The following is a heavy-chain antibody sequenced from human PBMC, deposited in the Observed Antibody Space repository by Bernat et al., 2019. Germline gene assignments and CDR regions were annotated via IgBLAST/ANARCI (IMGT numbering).Heavy chain of an antibody. CDR1: GFTFSNYE. CDR2: IGSSGITI. V-gene: IGHV3-48*03. Sequence: EVQLVESGGGLVQPGGSLRLSCAAFGFTFSNYEMNWVRQAPGKGLEWVSYIGSSGITIYYTESVKGRFTISRDNAKNSLYLQMNSLRAEDTAVYYCAGITMVQGVGTFQDYWGQGTLVSVS. J-gene: IGHJ4*02. D-gene: IGHD3-10*01. CDR3: AGITMVQGVGTFQDY.